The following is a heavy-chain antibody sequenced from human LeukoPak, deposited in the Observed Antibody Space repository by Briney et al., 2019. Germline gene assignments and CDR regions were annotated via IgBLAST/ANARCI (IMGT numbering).Heavy chain of an antibody. V-gene: IGHV1-2*02. CDR3: AKDPYSSSWYADY. CDR2: INPNTGGT. J-gene: IGHJ4*02. CDR1: GYTFTGYY. D-gene: IGHD6-13*01. Sequence: ASVKVSCKASGYTFTGYYMHWVRQAPGQGLEWMGWINPNTGGTNYAQKFQGRVTMTRDTSISTAYMDLSRLRSDDTAVYYCAKDPYSSSWYADYWGQGTLVTVSS.